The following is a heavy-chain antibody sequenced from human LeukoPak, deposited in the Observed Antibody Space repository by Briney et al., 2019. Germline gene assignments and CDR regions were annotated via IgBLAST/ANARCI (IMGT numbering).Heavy chain of an antibody. D-gene: IGHD3-3*01. J-gene: IGHJ6*02. Sequence: PGGSLRLSCAASGFTFSSYSMNWVRQAPGLGLEWVSYISISGSTIYYADSVEGRFTISRDNAKNSLYLQMNSLRDEDTAVYYCAKAQRITIFGVAHPDYGMDVWGQGTTVTVSS. CDR3: AKAQRITIFGVAHPDYGMDV. V-gene: IGHV3-48*02. CDR1: GFTFSSYS. CDR2: ISISGSTI.